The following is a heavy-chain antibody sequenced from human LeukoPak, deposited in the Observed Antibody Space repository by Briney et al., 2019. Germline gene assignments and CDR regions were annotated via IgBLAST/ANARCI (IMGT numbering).Heavy chain of an antibody. V-gene: IGHV3-21*01. CDR3: ARGYCGGDCSFDY. Sequence: GGSLRLSCAASGFTFSSYWMHWVRQAPGKGLEWVSSISSSSSYIYYADSVKGRFTISRDNAKNSLYLQMNSLRAEDTAVYYCARGYCGGDCSFDYWGQGTLVTVSS. CDR2: ISSSSSYI. CDR1: GFTFSSYW. J-gene: IGHJ4*02. D-gene: IGHD2-21*02.